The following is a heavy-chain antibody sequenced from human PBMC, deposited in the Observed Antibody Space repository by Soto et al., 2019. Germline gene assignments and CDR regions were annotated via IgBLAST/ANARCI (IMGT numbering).Heavy chain of an antibody. CDR2: INHSGST. D-gene: IGHD6-19*01. CDR1: DGSFSNYY. CDR3: ARRHTSGYFHFGAFDV. J-gene: IGHJ3*01. Sequence: QVQLQQWGAGLLKPSETLSLTCAVYDGSFSNYYWSWIRQPPGKGLEWIGEINHSGSTNYNPSLKSRVTISVDTSKNHFSPKLSSMTAADTAVFYCARRHTSGYFHFGAFDVWGQGTMVTVSS. V-gene: IGHV4-34*01.